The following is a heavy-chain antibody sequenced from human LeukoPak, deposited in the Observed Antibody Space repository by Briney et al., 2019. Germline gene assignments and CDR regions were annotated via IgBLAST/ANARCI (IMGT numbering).Heavy chain of an antibody. V-gene: IGHV3-64*02. CDR2: ITNSGGKT. Sequence: GGSLRLSCAVSGFTFSGYTMHWVRQAPGKGLEYVSAITNSGGKTYYADSVKGRFTISRDNSKNTLFLQMNSLRAEDTAVYYCAKGGYCSSTSCYVGWFDPWGQGTLVTVSS. CDR3: AKGGYCSSTSCYVGWFDP. J-gene: IGHJ5*02. D-gene: IGHD2-2*01. CDR1: GFTFSGYT.